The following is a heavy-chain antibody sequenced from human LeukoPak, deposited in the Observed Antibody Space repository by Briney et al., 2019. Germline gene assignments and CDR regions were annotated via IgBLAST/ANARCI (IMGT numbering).Heavy chain of an antibody. CDR2: ISGSGGST. CDR3: ADQVRGWTSFDY. Sequence: PGGSLRLSCAASGFTFSSHAMSWVRQAPGKGLEWVSAISGSGGSTYYADSVKGRFTISRDNSKNTLYLQMNSLRAEDTAVYYCADQVRGWTSFDYWGQGTLVTVSS. D-gene: IGHD6-19*01. J-gene: IGHJ4*02. V-gene: IGHV3-23*01. CDR1: GFTFSSHA.